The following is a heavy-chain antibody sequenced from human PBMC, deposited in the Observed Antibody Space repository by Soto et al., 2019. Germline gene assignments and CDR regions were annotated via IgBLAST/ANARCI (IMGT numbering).Heavy chain of an antibody. D-gene: IGHD2-2*01. J-gene: IGHJ3*02. CDR1: GYTFTGYY. Sequence: ASVKVSCKASGYTFTGYYMHWVRQAPGQGLEWMGWINPNSGGTNYAQKFQGWVTMTRDTSISTAYMELSRLRSDDTAVYYCARAWEGYCSSTSCYDAFDIWGQGTMVTVSS. CDR3: ARAWEGYCSSTSCYDAFDI. V-gene: IGHV1-2*04. CDR2: INPNSGGT.